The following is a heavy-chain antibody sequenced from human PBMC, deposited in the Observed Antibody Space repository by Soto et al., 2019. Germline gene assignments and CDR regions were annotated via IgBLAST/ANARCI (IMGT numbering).Heavy chain of an antibody. CDR1: GFTFSSYE. D-gene: IGHD4-4*01. CDR2: ISYDGSNK. CDR3: VRRSTLSYHGMDV. V-gene: IGHV3-30-3*01. J-gene: IGHJ6*02. Sequence: QPGGSLRLSCAASGFTFSSYEMHWVRQTPDKGLEWVAIISYDGSNKYYADSVKGRFTFSRDNSKNMMYLQMNSLRAEDAAVYYCVRRSTLSYHGMDVWGQGTTVTVSS.